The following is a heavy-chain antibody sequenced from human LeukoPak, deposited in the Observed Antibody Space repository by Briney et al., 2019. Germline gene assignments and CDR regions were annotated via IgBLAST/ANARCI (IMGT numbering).Heavy chain of an antibody. J-gene: IGHJ3*02. V-gene: IGHV3-11*01. Sequence: PGGSLRLSCAASGFTFSDYYMSWIRQAPGKGLEWVSYISGSGSTIYYADSVKGRFTISRDNAKNSLYLQMNSLRAEDTAVYYCVVSEANGAFDIWGQGTMVTVSS. CDR3: VVSEANGAFDI. D-gene: IGHD2-2*01. CDR2: ISGSGSTI. CDR1: GFTFSDYY.